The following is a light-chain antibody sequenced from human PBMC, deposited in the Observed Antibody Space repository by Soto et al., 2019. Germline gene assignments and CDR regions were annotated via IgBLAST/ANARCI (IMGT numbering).Light chain of an antibody. V-gene: IGLV1-47*01. CDR3: SAWDDSLSGLV. CDR1: SSNIGGNY. J-gene: IGLJ3*02. CDR2: KNN. Sequence: QSVLTQPPSASGTPGQRVTISCSGSSSNIGGNYVYWYQQLPGTAPKLLIYKNNQRPSGVPDRFSASKSGTSASLAISGLRSDDECDYYCSAWDDSLSGLVFGGGTQLTVL.